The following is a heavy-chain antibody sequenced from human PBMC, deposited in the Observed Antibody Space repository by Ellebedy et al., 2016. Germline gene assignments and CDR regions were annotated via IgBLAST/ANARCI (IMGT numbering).Heavy chain of an antibody. Sequence: GGSLRLSRAASGFTFSNYAMTWVRQAPGEGLEWVSAISGSGGSPSYADSVKGRFTISRDNSKNTLYLQMDSLRAEDTAVYYCAKTLITMKLVLITPYFDNWGQGTLVTVSS. CDR3: AKTLITMKLVLITPYFDN. CDR2: ISGSGGSP. J-gene: IGHJ4*02. V-gene: IGHV3-23*01. D-gene: IGHD3-22*01. CDR1: GFTFSNYA.